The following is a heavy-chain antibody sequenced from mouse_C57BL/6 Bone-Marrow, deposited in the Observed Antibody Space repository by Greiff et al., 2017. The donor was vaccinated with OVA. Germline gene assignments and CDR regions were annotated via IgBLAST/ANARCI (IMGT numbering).Heavy chain of an antibody. CDR2: ISNGGGST. J-gene: IGHJ4*01. CDR3: ARRGDAMDY. V-gene: IGHV5-12*03. Sequence: DVQLVESGGGLVQPGGSLKLSCAASGFTFSDYYMYWVRQTPEKRLEWVAYISNGGGSTYYPDTVKGRFTISRDNAKNTLYLQMSSLRSEDTALYYCARRGDAMDYWGQGTSVTVSS. CDR1: GFTFSDYY.